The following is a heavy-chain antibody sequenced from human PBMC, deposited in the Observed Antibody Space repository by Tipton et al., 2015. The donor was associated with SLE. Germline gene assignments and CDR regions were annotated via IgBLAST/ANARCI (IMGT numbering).Heavy chain of an antibody. CDR3: AKDPGDTHNYYDKV. CDR1: GFTFSSYG. J-gene: IGHJ3*01. Sequence: SLRLSCAASGFTFSSYGMHWVRQAPGKGLEWVSAISGSGGSTYYADSVKGRFTISRDNSKNTLYLQMNSLRAEDTAVYYCAKDPGDTHNYYDKVWGQGTMVTVSS. V-gene: IGHV3-23*01. CDR2: ISGSGGST. D-gene: IGHD3-22*01.